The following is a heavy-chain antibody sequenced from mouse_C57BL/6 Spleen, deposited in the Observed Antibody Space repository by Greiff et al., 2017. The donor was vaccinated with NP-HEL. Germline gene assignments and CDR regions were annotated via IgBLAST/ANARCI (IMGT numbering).Heavy chain of an antibody. D-gene: IGHD1-1*01. V-gene: IGHV1-72*01. Sequence: QVQLQQPGAELVKPGASVKLSCKASGYTFTSYWMHWVKQRPGRGLEWIGRIDPNSGGTKYNEKFKSKATLTVDKPSSTAYMQLSSLTSEDSAVYYCAKSLHITTVVATDYWGQGTTLTVSS. CDR2: IDPNSGGT. J-gene: IGHJ2*01. CDR1: GYTFTSYW. CDR3: AKSLHITTVVATDY.